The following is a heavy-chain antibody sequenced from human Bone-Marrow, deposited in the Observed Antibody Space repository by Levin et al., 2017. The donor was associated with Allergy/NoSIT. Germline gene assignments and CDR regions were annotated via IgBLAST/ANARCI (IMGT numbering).Heavy chain of an antibody. V-gene: IGHV2-26*02. CDR2: IFSNDEK. J-gene: IGHJ6*02. CDR3: ARISVSTTYYAMDV. CDR1: GFSLSQPRMA. Sequence: SGPTLVKPTETLALTCTVSGFSLSQPRMAVSWVRQPPGKALSWLGHIFSNDEKSYNTSLRSRLTISQVTSKSQVVLTMPNMVPLDTGTYYCARISVSTTYYAMDVWGQGTTVTVSS. D-gene: IGHD5/OR15-5a*01.